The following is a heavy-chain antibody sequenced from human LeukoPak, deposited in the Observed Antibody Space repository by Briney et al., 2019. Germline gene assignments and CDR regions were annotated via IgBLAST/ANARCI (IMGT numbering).Heavy chain of an antibody. CDR3: ARHSGLRSPFDP. CDR2: IYSSGNT. Sequence: SETLSLTCTVSGGSVSTTNYYWGWIRQPPGRDLEWIGSIYSSGNTYYNPSLESRVTISVDTSKNQLSLKLTSATAADTSVYYCARHSGLRSPFDPWGQGTLVTVSS. CDR1: GGSVSTTNYY. J-gene: IGHJ5*02. D-gene: IGHD3-3*01. V-gene: IGHV4-39*01.